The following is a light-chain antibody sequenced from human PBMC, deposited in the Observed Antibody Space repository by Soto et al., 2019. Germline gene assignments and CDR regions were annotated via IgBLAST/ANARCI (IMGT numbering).Light chain of an antibody. V-gene: IGKV4-1*01. Sequence: DIVMTQSPESLAVSLGERATINFKSSQSVLYSSNNTNYLAWYQQKAGQPPKLLIYWASTRESGVPDRFSGSGSGTDFTLTISSLQAEDVAVYYCQQYYSTPLTFGGGTKVDIK. CDR1: QSVLYSSNNTNY. J-gene: IGKJ4*01. CDR3: QQYYSTPLT. CDR2: WAS.